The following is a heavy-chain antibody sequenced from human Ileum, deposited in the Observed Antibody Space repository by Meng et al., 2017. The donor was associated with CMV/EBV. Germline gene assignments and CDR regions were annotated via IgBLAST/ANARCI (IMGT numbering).Heavy chain of an antibody. CDR3: AKGSDCGGNCYSQYYFAMDV. CDR2: ISGSGGDT. Sequence: GALRLSCAASGFTFSNYAMTWVRQAPGKGLEWVSAISGSGGDTYYADSVKGRFANSRDNSKNTLYLQMSSLRAEDTAVYFCAKGSDCGGNCYSQYYFAMDVWGQGTTVTVSS. J-gene: IGHJ6*02. V-gene: IGHV3-23*01. D-gene: IGHD2-21*01. CDR1: GFTFSNYA.